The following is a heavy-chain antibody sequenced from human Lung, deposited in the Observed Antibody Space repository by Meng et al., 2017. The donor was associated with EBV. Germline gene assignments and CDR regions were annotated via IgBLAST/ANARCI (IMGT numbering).Heavy chain of an antibody. D-gene: IGHD5-24*01. CDR2: MYHSGTT. CDR1: AGSISSSYW. Sequence: QLTGVGPGMVKPSGTLSLTCVVSAGSISSSYWWTWVRQSPGKGLEWIGEMYHSGTTNYNPSLKSRVTISMGKSNNQLSLKLNSVTAADTAVYYCATQESRDGHNPYWGQGTLVTVSS. J-gene: IGHJ4*02. V-gene: IGHV4-4*02. CDR3: ATQESRDGHNPY.